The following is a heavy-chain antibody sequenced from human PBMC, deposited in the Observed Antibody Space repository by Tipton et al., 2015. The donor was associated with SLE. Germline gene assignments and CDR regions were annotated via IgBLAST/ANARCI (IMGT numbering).Heavy chain of an antibody. D-gene: IGHD2-15*01. Sequence: TLSLTCAVYGGSFSGNYWSWIRQPPGKGLEWIGEVNHSGSTNYNPSLRSRITISLDTSKNQFSLKLSSVTAADTAVYYCARDPRSAGAFDIWGQGTMVTVSS. J-gene: IGHJ3*02. CDR3: ARDPRSAGAFDI. CDR1: GGSFSGNY. V-gene: IGHV4-34*01. CDR2: VNHSGST.